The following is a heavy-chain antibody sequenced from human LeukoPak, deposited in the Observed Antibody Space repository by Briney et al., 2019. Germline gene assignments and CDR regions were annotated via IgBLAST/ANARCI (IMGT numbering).Heavy chain of an antibody. CDR3: ARDQDIVVVVAATPTYFDY. CDR1: GFTFSSYA. V-gene: IGHV3-23*01. Sequence: GGSLRLSCAASGFTFSSYAMSWVRQAPGKGLEWVSAISGSGGSTYYADSVKGRFTISRDNSKNTLYLQMNSLRAEDTAVYYCARDQDIVVVVAATPTYFDYWGQGTLVTVSS. D-gene: IGHD2-15*01. CDR2: ISGSGGST. J-gene: IGHJ4*02.